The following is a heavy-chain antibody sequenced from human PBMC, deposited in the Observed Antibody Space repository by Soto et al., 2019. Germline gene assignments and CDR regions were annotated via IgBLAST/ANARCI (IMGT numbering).Heavy chain of an antibody. CDR2: IWYDGSNK. CDR1: GFTVSSFA. CDR3: ARDYYGSGSSPLGMDV. V-gene: IGHV3-33*01. J-gene: IGHJ6*02. D-gene: IGHD3-10*01. Sequence: PXGSLRLSFAASGFTVSSFAMHWVRQVPGKGLEWVAVIWYDGSNKYYADSVKGRFTISRDNSKNTLYLQMNSLRAEDTAVYYCARDYYGSGSSPLGMDVWGQRTTVTVSS.